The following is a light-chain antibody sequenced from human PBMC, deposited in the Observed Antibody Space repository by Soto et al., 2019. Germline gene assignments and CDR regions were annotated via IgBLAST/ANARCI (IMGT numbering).Light chain of an antibody. CDR3: QHRSEWPVS. V-gene: IGKV3-11*01. CDR2: DAS. J-gene: IGKJ5*01. Sequence: EIVLTQSQATLSLSPGERATLSCRASRSVNNYLAWYQQKPGQATRLLITDASNRATGIPARFSGSGSGTDFTLTISSLEPEDFAVYYCQHRSEWPVSFGQGTRLESK. CDR1: RSVNNY.